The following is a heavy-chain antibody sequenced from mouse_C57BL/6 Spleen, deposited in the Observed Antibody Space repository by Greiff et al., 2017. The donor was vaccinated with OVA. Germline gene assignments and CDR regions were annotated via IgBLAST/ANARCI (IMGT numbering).Heavy chain of an antibody. CDR2: ISDGGSYT. V-gene: IGHV5-4*01. J-gene: IGHJ2*01. Sequence: EVMLVESGGGLVKPGGSLKLSCAASGFTFSSYAMSWVRQTPEKRLEWVATISDGGSYTYYPDNVKGRFTISRDNAKNNLYLQMGHLKSEDTAMYYCARDDYGKYFDYWGQGTTLTVSS. CDR3: ARDDYGKYFDY. D-gene: IGHD1-1*01. CDR1: GFTFSSYA.